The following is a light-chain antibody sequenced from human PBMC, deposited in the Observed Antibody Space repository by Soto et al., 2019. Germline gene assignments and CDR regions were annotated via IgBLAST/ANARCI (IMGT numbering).Light chain of an antibody. J-gene: IGKJ1*01. CDR2: GAS. CDR3: QQYGSSPT. CDR1: QSVSSN. V-gene: IGKV3-20*01. Sequence: EIVMTQSPATLSVSPGERATLSCRASQSVSSNVAWYQQKPGQAPRLLLYGASSRATGIPDRFSGSGSGTDFTLTISRLEPEDFAVYYCQQYGSSPTFGQGTKVDIK.